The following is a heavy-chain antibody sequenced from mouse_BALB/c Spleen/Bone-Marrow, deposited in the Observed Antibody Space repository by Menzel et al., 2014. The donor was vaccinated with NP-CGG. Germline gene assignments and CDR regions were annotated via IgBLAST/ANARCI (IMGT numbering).Heavy chain of an antibody. V-gene: IGHV5-2*01. J-gene: IGHJ3*01. Sequence: DVHLVESGGGLVQPGESQKLSCEPNEYEFPSHDMPWVRKTPESCWSWSQPLIVMVVAPTIQTPWRDDSSSPDNTKKTLYLQMSSLRSEDTALYYCARRGDYDWFAYWGQGTQVTVSA. CDR2: LIVMVVAP. CDR3: ARRGDYDWFAY. D-gene: IGHD2-4*01. CDR1: EYEFPSHD.